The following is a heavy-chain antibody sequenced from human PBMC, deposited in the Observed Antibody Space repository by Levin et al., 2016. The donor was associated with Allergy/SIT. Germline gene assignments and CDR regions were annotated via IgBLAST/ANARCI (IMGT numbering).Heavy chain of an antibody. Sequence: GESLKISCAASGFTFSSYSMNWVRQAPGKGLEWVSSISSSSSYIYYADSVKGRFTISRDNAKNSLYLQMNSLRAEDTAVYYCARPPEDYGGNGWFDPWGQGTLVTVSS. D-gene: IGHD4-23*01. CDR3: ARPPEDYGGNGWFDP. CDR2: ISSSSSYI. V-gene: IGHV3-21*01. J-gene: IGHJ5*02. CDR1: GFTFSSYS.